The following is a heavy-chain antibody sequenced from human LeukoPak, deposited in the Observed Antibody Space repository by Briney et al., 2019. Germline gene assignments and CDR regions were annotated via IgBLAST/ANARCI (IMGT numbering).Heavy chain of an antibody. CDR1: GFTFSSYS. CDR3: ARGDYGDRDLDY. J-gene: IGHJ4*02. CDR2: ISSRSSST. V-gene: IGHV3-48*02. Sequence: GGSLRLSCAASGFTFSSYSMNWVRQAPGKGLEWVSYISSRSSSTCYADSVKGRFTLSRDNAKNSLYLQMNSLRDEDTAVYYCARGDYGDRDLDYWGQGTLVTVSS. D-gene: IGHD4-17*01.